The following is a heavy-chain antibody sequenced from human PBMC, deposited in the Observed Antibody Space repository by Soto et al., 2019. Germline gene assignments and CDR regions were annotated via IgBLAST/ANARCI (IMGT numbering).Heavy chain of an antibody. CDR1: GVSISSSISF. Sequence: ERLSLTCAVSGVSISSSISFWAWIRQPPGKGLEWIGKVYYSGTTYYNPSLKGRVTGSMDTSKNQFSLKLSSVAATDSAVYSCARHPDVIGPCNFDSCHGSYHFGMDVWGQGTKVTVSS. D-gene: IGHD3-9*01. V-gene: IGHV4-39*01. J-gene: IGHJ6*02. CDR2: VYYSGTT. CDR3: ARHPDVIGPCNFDSCHGSYHFGMDV.